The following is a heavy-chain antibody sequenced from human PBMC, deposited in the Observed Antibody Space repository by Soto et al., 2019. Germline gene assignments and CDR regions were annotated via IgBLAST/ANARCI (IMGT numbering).Heavy chain of an antibody. CDR2: IIPIFGTA. J-gene: IGHJ4*02. CDR3: ASSSGNNYGVGTNYYFDY. D-gene: IGHD1-26*01. Sequence: QVQLVQSGAEVKKPGSSVKVSCKTSGGTFSTYSIVWVRQAPGEGLEWMGGIIPIFGTANYAQKFQDRVTITADKSTNTAFMALSSLKSEDTAMYYCASSSGNNYGVGTNYYFDYWGQGTLVTVS. CDR1: GGTFSTYS. V-gene: IGHV1-69*06.